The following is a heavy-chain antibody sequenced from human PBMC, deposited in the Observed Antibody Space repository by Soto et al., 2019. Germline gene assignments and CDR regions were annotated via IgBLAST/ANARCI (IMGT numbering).Heavy chain of an antibody. D-gene: IGHD3-10*01. J-gene: IGHJ5*02. CDR1: GYSITAGGYY. V-gene: IGHV4-39*07. CDR3: ARDYYGSA. Sequence: SETLSLTCFVSGYSITAGGYYWSWIRHHPGKGLEWIGSFYSSGSIIYNPSLRSRVTISVDTSKNQFSLKLSSVTAADTAVYYCARDYYGSAWGQGTLVTVSS. CDR2: FYSSGSI.